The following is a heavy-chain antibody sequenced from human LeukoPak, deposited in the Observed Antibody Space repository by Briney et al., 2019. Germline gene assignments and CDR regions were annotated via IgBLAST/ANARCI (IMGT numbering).Heavy chain of an antibody. V-gene: IGHV4-4*07. D-gene: IGHD5-18*01. CDR3: AREVRGYNYYYYYMDV. J-gene: IGHJ6*03. Sequence: NPSETLSLTCTVSGASISSYYWSWIRQPAGKGLEWIGRIYTSGSTNYNPSLKSRVTISVDTSKNQFSLKLSSVTAADTAVYYCAREVRGYNYYYYYMDVWGKGTTVTISS. CDR2: IYTSGST. CDR1: GASISSYY.